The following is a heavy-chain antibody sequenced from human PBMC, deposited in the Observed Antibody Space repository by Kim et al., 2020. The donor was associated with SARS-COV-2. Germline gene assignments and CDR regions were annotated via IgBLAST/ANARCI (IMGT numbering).Heavy chain of an antibody. CDR2: FYYSGST. CDR3: ARIHCCGASCLHLSPNY. Sequence: SETLSLTCSVSGDSISSGLYYWGWIRQSPGRGLEWIGTFYYSGSTYYNPSLRSRVTISADTANNQFSLKVNSVTAADTAIYYCARIHCCGASCLHLSPNYWGQGTLVTVSS. CDR1: GDSISSGLYY. D-gene: IGHD2-15*01. V-gene: IGHV4-39*01. J-gene: IGHJ4*02.